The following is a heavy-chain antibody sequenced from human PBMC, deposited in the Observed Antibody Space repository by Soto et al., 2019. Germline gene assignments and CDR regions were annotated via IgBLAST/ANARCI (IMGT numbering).Heavy chain of an antibody. CDR2: INAGNGNT. J-gene: IGHJ6*01. CDR3: ARDSGGMDV. V-gene: IGHV1-3*01. Sequence: GASVKVSCKASGYTFTSYALHWVRQAPGQRLEWMGWINAGNGNTKYSKKFQGRVTITRDTSASTAYMELSSLRFEDTAVYYCARDSGGMDVWGQGTTVTVSS. CDR1: GYTFTSYA.